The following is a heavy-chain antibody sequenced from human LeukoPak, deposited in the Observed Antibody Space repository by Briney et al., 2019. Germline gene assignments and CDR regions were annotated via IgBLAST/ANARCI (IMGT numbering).Heavy chain of an antibody. CDR1: GGSISSYY. CDR2: IYYSGST. Sequence: PSETLSLTCTVSGGSISSYYWSWIRQPPGKGLEWIGYIYYSGSTNYNPSLKSRVTISVDTSKNQFSLKLSFVTAADTAVYYCARFHYDILTGYYADIWGQGTMVTVSS. D-gene: IGHD3-9*01. CDR3: ARFHYDILTGYYADI. V-gene: IGHV4-59*01. J-gene: IGHJ3*02.